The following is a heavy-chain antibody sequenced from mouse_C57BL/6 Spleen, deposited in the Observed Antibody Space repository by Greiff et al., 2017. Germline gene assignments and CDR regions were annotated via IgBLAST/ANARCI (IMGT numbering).Heavy chain of an antibody. D-gene: IGHD1-1*01. Sequence: VQLKESGAELVKPGASVTLSCTASGFNIKDYYMHWVKQRTEQGLEWIGRIDPEDGETKYAPKFQGKATITADTSSTTAYLQLSSLTSEDTAVYYCARYYYGSSYAMDYWGQGTSVTVSS. V-gene: IGHV14-2*01. CDR3: ARYYYGSSYAMDY. CDR1: GFNIKDYY. J-gene: IGHJ4*01. CDR2: IDPEDGET.